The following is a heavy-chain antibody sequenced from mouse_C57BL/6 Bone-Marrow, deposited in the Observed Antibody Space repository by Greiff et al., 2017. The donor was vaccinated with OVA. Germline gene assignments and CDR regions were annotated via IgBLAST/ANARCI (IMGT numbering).Heavy chain of an antibody. Sequence: DVMLVESGPGLAKPSQTLSLTCSVTGYSITSDYWNWIRKFPGNKLEYMGYISYSGSTYYNPSLKSRISITRDTSKNQYYLQLNSVTTEDTATYYCARWRGYGNYVSYFDYWGQGTTLTVSS. V-gene: IGHV3-8*01. CDR3: ARWRGYGNYVSYFDY. D-gene: IGHD2-1*01. CDR1: GYSITSDY. J-gene: IGHJ2*01. CDR2: ISYSGST.